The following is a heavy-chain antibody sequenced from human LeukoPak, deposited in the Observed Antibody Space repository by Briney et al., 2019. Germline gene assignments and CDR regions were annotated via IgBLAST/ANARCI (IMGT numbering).Heavy chain of an antibody. CDR1: GGSFSGYY. V-gene: IGHV4-34*01. CDR3: ARGFVTYYRDAFDI. CDR2: INHSGST. D-gene: IGHD3-10*01. J-gene: IGHJ3*02. Sequence: AETLSLTCAVYGGSFSGYYCSWIRQPPGEGLEWIGEINHSGSTNYNPSLKSRVTISVDTSKSKFSLKLSSVTAADTAVYYCARGFVTYYRDAFDIWGQGTMVTVSS.